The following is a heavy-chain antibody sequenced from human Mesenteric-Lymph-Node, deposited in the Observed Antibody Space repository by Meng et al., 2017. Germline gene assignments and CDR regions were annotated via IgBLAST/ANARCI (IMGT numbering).Heavy chain of an antibody. Sequence: SETLSLTCTVTTGSVDRSTYYWSWIRQPAGKGLEWIGRIYISGNTTYNPSLKSRVAMSIDKSKNQFSLKLSSVTAADTAVYYCAREDLYHDILTGYRGGDSFDMWGQGTMVTVSS. J-gene: IGHJ3*02. V-gene: IGHV4-61*02. D-gene: IGHD3-9*01. CDR3: AREDLYHDILTGYRGGDSFDM. CDR2: IYISGNT. CDR1: TGSVDRSTYY.